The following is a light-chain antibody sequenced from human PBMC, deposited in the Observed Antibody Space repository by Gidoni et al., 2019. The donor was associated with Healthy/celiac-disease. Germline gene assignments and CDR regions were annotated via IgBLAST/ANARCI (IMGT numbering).Light chain of an antibody. V-gene: IGKV3-11*01. CDR3: QQRSNWPPLVT. CDR2: DAS. J-gene: IGKJ4*01. Sequence: EIVLTQSPATLSLSPGERATLSCRASQSVSSYLAWYQQKPGQAPRLLIDDASNRATGIPARFSGSGSGTDFTLTISSLEPEDFAVYYCQQRSNWPPLVTFGGGTKVEIK. CDR1: QSVSSY.